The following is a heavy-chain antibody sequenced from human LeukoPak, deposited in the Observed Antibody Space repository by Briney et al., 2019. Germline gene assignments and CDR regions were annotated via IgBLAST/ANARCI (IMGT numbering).Heavy chain of an antibody. Sequence: GASVKVSCKASGYTFTSYAMNWVRQAPGQGLEWMGWINTNTGNPTYAQGFSGRFVFSLDTSVSTAYLQISSLKAEDTAVYYCARPLAVAAVRSFGYWGQGTLVTVSS. CDR2: INTNTGNP. CDR3: ARPLAVAAVRSFGY. V-gene: IGHV7-4-1*02. D-gene: IGHD6-13*01. CDR1: GYTFTSYA. J-gene: IGHJ4*02.